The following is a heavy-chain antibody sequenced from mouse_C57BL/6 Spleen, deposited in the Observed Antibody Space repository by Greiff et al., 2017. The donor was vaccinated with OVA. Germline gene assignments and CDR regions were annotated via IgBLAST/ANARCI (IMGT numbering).Heavy chain of an antibody. CDR3: ARLGLRGYFDV. J-gene: IGHJ1*03. CDR1: GYTFTDYY. D-gene: IGHD3-1*01. Sequence: EVQLQQSGPELVKPGASVKISCKASGYTFTDYYMNWVKQSHGKSLEWIGDINPNNGGTSYNQKFKGKATLTVDKSSSTAYMELRSLTSEDSAVEYCARLGLRGYFDVWGTGTTVTVSS. V-gene: IGHV1-26*01. CDR2: INPNNGGT.